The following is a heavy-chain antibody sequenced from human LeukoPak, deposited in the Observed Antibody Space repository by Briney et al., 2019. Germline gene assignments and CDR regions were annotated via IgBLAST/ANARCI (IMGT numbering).Heavy chain of an antibody. CDR1: GGSISSSTYY. V-gene: IGHV4-39*07. J-gene: IGHJ4*02. CDR3: ASLQNIVGATPLPDY. CDR2: IYYSGTT. Sequence: SETLSLTCAVSGGSISSSTYYWGWIRQPPGKGLEWIGTIYYSGTTYYNPSLKSRVTISIDTSTNQFSLKLNSVTAADTAVYYCASLQNIVGATPLPDYWGQGTLVTVSS. D-gene: IGHD1-26*01.